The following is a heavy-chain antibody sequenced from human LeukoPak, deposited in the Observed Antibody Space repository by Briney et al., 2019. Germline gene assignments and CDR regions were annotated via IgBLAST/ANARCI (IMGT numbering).Heavy chain of an antibody. Sequence: PGGSLRLSCAASGFTFSDHYMDWVRQAPGKGLEWVGRIRNKVNSYATEYAASVKGRFIISRDDSRNSLYLQMNSLKTEDTAVYYCARGGGSPEFWGQGTQVTVSS. CDR1: GFTFSDHY. CDR2: IRNKVNSYAT. V-gene: IGHV3-72*01. J-gene: IGHJ4*02. CDR3: ARGGGSPEF. D-gene: IGHD1-26*01.